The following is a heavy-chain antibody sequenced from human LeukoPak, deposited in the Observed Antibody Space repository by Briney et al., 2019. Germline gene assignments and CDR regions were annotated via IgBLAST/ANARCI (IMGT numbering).Heavy chain of an antibody. V-gene: IGHV3-23*01. CDR1: GFTFSSYA. D-gene: IGHD3-22*01. CDR2: ISGSGGST. Sequence: RPGGSLRLSCAASGFTFSSYAMSWVRQAPGKGLEWVSAISGSGGSTYYADSVKGRFTISRDNSKNTLYLQMNSLRAEDTAVYYCAKEKSDSSGYYLSLDYWGQGTLVTVSS. J-gene: IGHJ4*02. CDR3: AKEKSDSSGYYLSLDY.